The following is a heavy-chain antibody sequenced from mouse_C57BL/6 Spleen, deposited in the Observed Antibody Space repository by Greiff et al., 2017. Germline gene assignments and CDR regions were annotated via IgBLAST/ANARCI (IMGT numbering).Heavy chain of an antibody. CDR2: ISSGSSTI. D-gene: IGHD2-4*01. Sequence: EVKLEESGGGLVKPGGSLKLSCAASGFTFSDYGMHWVRQAPGKGLEWVAYISSGSSTIYYADTVKGRFTISRDNAKNTLFLQMTSLRSEDTAMYYCAREPDYNYLDYWGQGTTLTVSS. CDR3: AREPDYNYLDY. V-gene: IGHV5-17*01. CDR1: GFTFSDYG. J-gene: IGHJ2*01.